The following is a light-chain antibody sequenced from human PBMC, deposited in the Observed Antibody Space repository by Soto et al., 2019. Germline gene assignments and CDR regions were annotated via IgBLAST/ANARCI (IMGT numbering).Light chain of an antibody. J-gene: IGLJ1*01. Sequence: QSALTQPASVSGPPGQSITISCTGTSSDIGGYNFVSWYQQHPGKTPKLIMSDVSHRPSGVSNRFSGSKSGNTASLTISGLQAEDEADYYCISYTSSFTYVFGTGTKLTVL. CDR3: ISYTSSFTYV. V-gene: IGLV2-14*01. CDR2: DVS. CDR1: SSDIGGYNF.